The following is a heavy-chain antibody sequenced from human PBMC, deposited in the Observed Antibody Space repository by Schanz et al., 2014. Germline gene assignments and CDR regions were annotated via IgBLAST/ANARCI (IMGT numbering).Heavy chain of an antibody. Sequence: EVQLLESGGGLVEPGGSLRLSCAASGFSFSSYAMGWVRQARGKGLEWVSYIGNGGTIYYADSVKGRFTISRDNAKNSLYLEMNSLRAEDTALYYCARDRRNADLDYWGQGTLVTVSS. CDR3: ARDRRNADLDY. D-gene: IGHD1-1*01. CDR2: IGNGGTI. V-gene: IGHV3-48*01. CDR1: GFSFSSYA. J-gene: IGHJ4*02.